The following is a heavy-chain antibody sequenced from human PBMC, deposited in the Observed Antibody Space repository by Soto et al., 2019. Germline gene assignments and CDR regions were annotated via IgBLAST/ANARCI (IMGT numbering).Heavy chain of an antibody. CDR3: ARGGSSWSGAWYFDL. CDR1: GGSISHYY. V-gene: IGHV4-59*01. Sequence: QVQLQESGPGLVKPSETLSLTCTVSGGSISHYYWSWIRQPPGKGLEWIGYIYYSGRANSNPSLKSRGLISVDTSKYQFSLTLSSVTAAATDVYFCARGGSSWSGAWYFDLWGRGTLVTVSS. D-gene: IGHD6-13*01. CDR2: IYYSGRA. J-gene: IGHJ2*01.